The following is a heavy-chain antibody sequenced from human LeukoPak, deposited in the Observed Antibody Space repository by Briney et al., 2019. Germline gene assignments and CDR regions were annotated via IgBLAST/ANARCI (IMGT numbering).Heavy chain of an antibody. CDR1: GGSFSGYY. D-gene: IGHD6-19*01. CDR2: INHSGST. CDR3: AGRLLKVRAGTVNY. V-gene: IGHV4-34*01. Sequence: ASETLSLTCAVYGGSFSGYYWSWIRQPPGKGLEWIGEINHSGSTNYNPSLKSRVTISVDTSKNQFSLKLSSVTAADTAVYYCAGRLLKVRAGTVNYWGQGTLVTVSS. J-gene: IGHJ4*02.